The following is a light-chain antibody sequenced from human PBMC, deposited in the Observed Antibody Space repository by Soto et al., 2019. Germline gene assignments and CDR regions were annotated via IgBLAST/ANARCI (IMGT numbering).Light chain of an antibody. CDR2: GAS. J-gene: IGKJ1*01. Sequence: EIVMTQSPATLSVSPGERATLSCRSSQSVSSNLAWYQQKPGQAPRLLIYGASTRATGIPARFSGSVSGTEFTLTISSLQSEDFAVYYCQHYNNWPRTFGQGPKVEIK. CDR1: QSVSSN. CDR3: QHYNNWPRT. V-gene: IGKV3-15*01.